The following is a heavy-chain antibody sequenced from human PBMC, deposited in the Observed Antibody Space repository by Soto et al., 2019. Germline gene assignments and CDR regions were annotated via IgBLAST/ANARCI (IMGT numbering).Heavy chain of an antibody. J-gene: IGHJ4*02. V-gene: IGHV4-30-4*01. CDR2: IYYSGST. D-gene: IGHD3-22*01. CDR1: GGSISSGDYY. CDR3: ARSRAYYYDSSGLLFDY. Sequence: QVQLQESGPGLVKPSQTLSLTCTVSGGSISSGDYYWTWIRQPPGKGREWIGYIYYSGSTYYNPSLKSRVTISVDTSKNQFSLKLSSVTAADTAVYYCARSRAYYYDSSGLLFDYWGQGTLVTVSS.